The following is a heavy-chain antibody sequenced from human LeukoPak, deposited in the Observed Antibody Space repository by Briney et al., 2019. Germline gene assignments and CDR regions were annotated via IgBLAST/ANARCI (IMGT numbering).Heavy chain of an antibody. CDR2: IYYGGST. CDR3: ARVIAAAGLYGMDV. D-gene: IGHD6-13*01. Sequence: SETLSLTCTVSGGSISSYYWSWIRQPPGKGLEWIGYIYYGGSTKYNPSLKSRVTISVDTSKNQFSLKLSSVTAADTAVYFCARVIAAAGLYGMDVWGQGTTVTVSS. CDR1: GGSISSYY. J-gene: IGHJ6*02. V-gene: IGHV4-59*01.